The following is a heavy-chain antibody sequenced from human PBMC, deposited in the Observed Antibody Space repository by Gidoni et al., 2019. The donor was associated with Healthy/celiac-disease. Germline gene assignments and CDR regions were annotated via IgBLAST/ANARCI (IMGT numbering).Heavy chain of an antibody. CDR2: ISSSSSYI. D-gene: IGHD3-9*01. J-gene: IGHJ4*02. Sequence: EVQLVESGGVLVKPGGSLRLSCAPSGFTFSRYSRNWVRQAPGKGLEWVSAISSSSSYIYYADSVKGRFTISRDNAKNSLYLQMNSLRAEDTAVYYCARDTPARYYDILTGYYDYWGQGTLVTVSS. V-gene: IGHV3-21*01. CDR3: ARDTPARYYDILTGYYDY. CDR1: GFTFSRYS.